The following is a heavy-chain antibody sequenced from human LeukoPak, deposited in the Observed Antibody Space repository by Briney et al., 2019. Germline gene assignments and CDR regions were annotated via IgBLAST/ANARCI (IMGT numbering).Heavy chain of an antibody. CDR1: GFTVSSNY. CDR2: IYSGGST. V-gene: IGHV3-66*01. CDR3: ARVPTGGYYFDY. D-gene: IGHD1-1*01. Sequence: GGSLRLSCAASGFTVSSNYMSWVRQAPGKGLEWVSVIYSGGSTYYADSAKGRFTISRDNSKNTLYLQINSLRAEDTAVYYCARVPTGGYYFDYWGQGTLVTVSS. J-gene: IGHJ4*02.